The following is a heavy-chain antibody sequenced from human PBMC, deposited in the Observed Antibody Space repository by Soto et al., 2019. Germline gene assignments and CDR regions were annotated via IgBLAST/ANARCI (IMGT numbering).Heavy chain of an antibody. CDR1: GGSISSGGYY. CDR3: AREGGFDYYDSSGYYPFRYYYYGMDV. D-gene: IGHD3-22*01. CDR2: IYYSGST. V-gene: IGHV4-31*03. J-gene: IGHJ6*02. Sequence: SETLSLTCTVSGGSISSGGYYWSWIRQHPGKGLEWIGYIYYSGSTYYNPSLKSRVTISVDTSKNQFSLKLSSVTAADMAVYYCAREGGFDYYDSSGYYPFRYYYYGMDVWGQGTTVTVSS.